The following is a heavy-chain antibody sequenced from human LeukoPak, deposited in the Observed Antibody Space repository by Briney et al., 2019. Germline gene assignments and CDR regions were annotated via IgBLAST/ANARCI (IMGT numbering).Heavy chain of an antibody. CDR1: GFTFSTYA. J-gene: IGHJ4*02. V-gene: IGHV3-23*01. CDR2: LSGSFGRT. D-gene: IGHD6-19*01. CDR3: AKDRGTVAVAGIDY. Sequence: GGSLRLSCAASGFTFSTYAMSWVRQAPGKGLEWVSALSGSFGRTYYAGSVKGRFTISRDNSKSTLYLQMNSLRAEDTGLYFCAKDRGTVAVAGIDYWGRGTLVTVSS.